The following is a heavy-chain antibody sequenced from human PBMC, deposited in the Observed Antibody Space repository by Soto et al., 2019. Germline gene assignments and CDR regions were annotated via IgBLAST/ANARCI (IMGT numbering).Heavy chain of an antibody. Sequence: PGGSLRLSCAASGFTFSSYAMHWVRQAPGKGLEWVAVISYDGSNKYYADSVKGRFTISRDNSKNTLYLQMNSLRAEDTAVYYCATQYYYDSSGYSDYWGQGTLVTVSS. CDR1: GFTFSSYA. V-gene: IGHV3-30-3*01. J-gene: IGHJ4*02. CDR3: ATQYYYDSSGYSDY. D-gene: IGHD3-22*01. CDR2: ISYDGSNK.